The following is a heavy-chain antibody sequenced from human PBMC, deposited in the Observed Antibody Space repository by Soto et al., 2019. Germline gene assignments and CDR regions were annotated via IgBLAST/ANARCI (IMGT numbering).Heavy chain of an antibody. CDR3: ARRGRIVGATEAFDI. D-gene: IGHD1-26*01. Sequence: GASLKISCKGSGYSVTSYWIGWVRQMPGKGLEWMGIIYPGDSDTRYSPSFQVQVTISADKSISTAYLQWSSLKASDTAMYYCARRGRIVGATEAFDIWGQGTMVTVSS. CDR1: GYSVTSYW. J-gene: IGHJ3*02. V-gene: IGHV5-51*01. CDR2: IYPGDSDT.